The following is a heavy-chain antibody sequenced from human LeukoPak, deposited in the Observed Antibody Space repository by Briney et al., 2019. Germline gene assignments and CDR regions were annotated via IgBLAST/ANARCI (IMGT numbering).Heavy chain of an antibody. J-gene: IGHJ4*02. CDR2: IRSKANSYAT. CDR1: GFTFSGSA. V-gene: IGHV3-73*01. CDR3: TRLGVEYDSSGHY. Sequence: GGSLRLSCAASGFTFSGSAMHWARQASGKGLEWVGLIRSKANSYATAYAASVKGRFTISRDDSKNTAYLQMNSLKTEDTAVYYCTRLGVEYDSSGHYWGQGTLVTVSS. D-gene: IGHD3-22*01.